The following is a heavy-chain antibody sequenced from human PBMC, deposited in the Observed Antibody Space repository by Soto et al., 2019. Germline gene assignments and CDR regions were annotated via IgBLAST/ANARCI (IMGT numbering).Heavy chain of an antibody. CDR3: ARHVLGYCDGGSCPYYFDY. CDR1: GDSISDYY. Sequence: QVQLQESGPGLMQPSETLSLTCTVSGDSISDYYWGWVRQPPGKGLEWIGYIYYSGGAKYNPSLKSRVTISVDTSKNQFSLKMTSVTAADTAMYYCARHVLGYCDGGSCPYYFDYWGQGTLVTVSS. V-gene: IGHV4-59*08. D-gene: IGHD2-15*01. J-gene: IGHJ4*02. CDR2: IYYSGGA.